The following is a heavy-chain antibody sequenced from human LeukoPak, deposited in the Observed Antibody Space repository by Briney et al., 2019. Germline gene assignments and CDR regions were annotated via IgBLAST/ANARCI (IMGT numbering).Heavy chain of an antibody. CDR3: ARVLITFGGVIAELDY. J-gene: IGHJ4*02. CDR1: GYTFTSYY. CDR2: ISAYNGNT. V-gene: IGHV1-18*04. Sequence: ASVKVSCKASGYTFTSYYMHWVRQAPGQGPEWMGWISAYNGNTNYAQKLQGRVTMTTDTSTSTAYMELRSLRSDDTAVYYCARVLITFGGVIAELDYWGQGTLVTVSS. D-gene: IGHD3-16*02.